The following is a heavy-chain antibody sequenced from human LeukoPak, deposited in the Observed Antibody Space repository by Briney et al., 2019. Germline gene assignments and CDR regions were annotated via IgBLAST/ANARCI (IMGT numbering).Heavy chain of an antibody. D-gene: IGHD6-19*01. CDR2: ISYDGPNK. CDR3: ARGVRIAVAGNIDY. CDR1: GFTFSSYA. Sequence: GGSLRLSCAASGFTFSSYAMHWVRRAPGKGLEWVAVISYDGPNKNYADSVKGRFTISRDDSKNTLYLQMNSLRAEDTAVYYCARGVRIAVAGNIDYWGQGTLVTVSS. V-gene: IGHV3-30*04. J-gene: IGHJ4*02.